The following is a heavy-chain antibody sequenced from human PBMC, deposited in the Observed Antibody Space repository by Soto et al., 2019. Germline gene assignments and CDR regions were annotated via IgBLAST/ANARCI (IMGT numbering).Heavy chain of an antibody. J-gene: IGHJ4*02. D-gene: IGHD3-10*01. Sequence: QVQLVQSGAEVKKPGSSVKVSCKASGCTFSSYAITWVRQAPGQGLEWMGGIIPSFGTANYAQKFQGRVTNTADESNSTGYTEVSSLRSEDKAVYYGARAPLLWFGEYQRSPGFDYWGQGTLVTVSS. CDR2: IIPSFGTA. CDR1: GCTFSSYA. V-gene: IGHV1-69*12. CDR3: ARAPLLWFGEYQRSPGFDY.